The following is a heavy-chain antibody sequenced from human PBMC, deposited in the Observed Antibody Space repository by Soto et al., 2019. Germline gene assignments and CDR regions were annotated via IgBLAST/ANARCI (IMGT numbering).Heavy chain of an antibody. J-gene: IGHJ3*02. CDR2: IYWSGDE. CDR1: GFSLSTSGVG. Sequence: QGTLKESGPTLVKPTQTLTLTCSFSGFSLSTSGVGVGWIRQPPGKALEWLAHIYWSGDEHYRPSLESRLSITKDTSNNQLVLTMTNMDPVDTATYYCARGLAALPVFAFDIWGQGTMVPVSS. CDR3: ARGLAALPVFAFDI. V-gene: IGHV2-5*01. D-gene: IGHD6-6*01.